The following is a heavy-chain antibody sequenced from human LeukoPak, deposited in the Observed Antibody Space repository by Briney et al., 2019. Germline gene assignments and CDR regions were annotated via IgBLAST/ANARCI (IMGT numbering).Heavy chain of an antibody. J-gene: IGHJ4*02. CDR1: GYTFTSYG. Sequence: ASVKVSCKASGYTFTSYGISWVRQAPGQGLEWMGWISAYNGNTNYAQKLQGRVTMTTDTSTSTAYMELRSLRSDDTAVYYCARDLRITMVRGVISQLGYWGQGTLVTVSS. V-gene: IGHV1-18*01. CDR3: ARDLRITMVRGVISQLGY. D-gene: IGHD3-10*01. CDR2: ISAYNGNT.